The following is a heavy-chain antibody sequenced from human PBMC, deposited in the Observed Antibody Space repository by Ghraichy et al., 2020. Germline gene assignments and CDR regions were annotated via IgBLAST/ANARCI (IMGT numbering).Heavy chain of an antibody. CDR1: GGSISSYY. J-gene: IGHJ4*02. V-gene: IGHV4-4*09. Sequence: SETLSLTCTVSGGSISSYYWSWIRQPPGKGLEWIGYIYTSGSTNYNPSLKSRVTISVDTSKNQFSLKLSSVTAADTAVYYCAKLHDYGDYVFDYWGQGTLVTVSS. D-gene: IGHD4-17*01. CDR3: AKLHDYGDYVFDY. CDR2: IYTSGST.